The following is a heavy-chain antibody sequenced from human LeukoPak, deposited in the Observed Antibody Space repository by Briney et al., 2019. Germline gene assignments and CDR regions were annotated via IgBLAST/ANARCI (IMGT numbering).Heavy chain of an antibody. D-gene: IGHD6-13*01. CDR3: ARGRRIAAADSYYFDY. V-gene: IGHV4-34*01. CDR2: INHSGST. CDR1: GRSFSGYY. Sequence: KPSETLSLTCAVYGRSFSGYYWSWIRQPPGKGLEWIGEINHSGSTNYNPSLKSRVTISVDTSKNQFSLKLSSVTAADTAVYYCARGRRIAAADSYYFDYWGQGTLVTVSS. J-gene: IGHJ4*02.